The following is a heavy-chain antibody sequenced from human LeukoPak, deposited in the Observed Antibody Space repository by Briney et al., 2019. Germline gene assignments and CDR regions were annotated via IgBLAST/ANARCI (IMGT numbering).Heavy chain of an antibody. CDR3: ARGLVLAFDT. Sequence: LSLAPPISGDSVSCNSAAWNWIRQSPSRGLEWLGRTYYRSKWYNDYAVSVKSRITINPDTSKNQFSLQLNSVTPEDTAVYYCARGLVLAFDTWGQARLVTVCS. J-gene: IGHJ3*02. D-gene: IGHD3-10*02. V-gene: IGHV6-1*01. CDR2: TYYRSKWYN. CDR1: GDSVSCNSAA.